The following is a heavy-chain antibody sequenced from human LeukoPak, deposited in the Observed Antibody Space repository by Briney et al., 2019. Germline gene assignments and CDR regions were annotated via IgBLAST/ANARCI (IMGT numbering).Heavy chain of an antibody. CDR3: VKETRGTTIYY. D-gene: IGHD5-24*01. V-gene: IGHV3-66*01. CDR2: IYRGDAT. J-gene: IGHJ4*02. CDR1: GFSVSENY. Sequence: GGSLRLSCASSGFSVSENYMSWARQAPGKGLEWVSVIYRGDATYFADSVKGRYTISRDSFENTVYLQMDSLRAEDTAVYYCVKETRGTTIYYWGQGTLVTVSS.